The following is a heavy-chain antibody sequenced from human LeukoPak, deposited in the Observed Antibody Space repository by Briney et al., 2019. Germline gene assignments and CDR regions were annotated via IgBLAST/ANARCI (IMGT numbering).Heavy chain of an antibody. J-gene: IGHJ2*01. V-gene: IGHV4-34*01. CDR3: ARSGGGAAAGTQRRLFWYFDL. CDR1: GGSFSGYY. CDR2: TNHSGST. Sequence: SETLSLTCAVYGGSFSGYYWSWIRQPPGKGLEWIGETNHSGSTNYNPSLKSRVTISVDTSKNQFSLKLSSVTAADTAVYYCARSGGGAAAGTQRRLFWYFDLWGRGTLVTVSS. D-gene: IGHD6-13*01.